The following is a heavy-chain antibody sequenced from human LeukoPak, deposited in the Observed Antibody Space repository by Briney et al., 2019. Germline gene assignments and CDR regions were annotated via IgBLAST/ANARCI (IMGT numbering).Heavy chain of an antibody. Sequence: SVKVSCKASGGTVSSSAISRVRQAPGQGLEWMGRIIPMFDIANYAQKFQGRVTITADKSTNTAYMELSSQSSEDTAVYYCARDHEDTAVVTYFDHWGQGTLVTVSS. V-gene: IGHV1-69*04. J-gene: IGHJ4*02. CDR1: GGTVSSSA. CDR2: IIPMFDIA. CDR3: ARDHEDTAVVTYFDH. D-gene: IGHD5-18*01.